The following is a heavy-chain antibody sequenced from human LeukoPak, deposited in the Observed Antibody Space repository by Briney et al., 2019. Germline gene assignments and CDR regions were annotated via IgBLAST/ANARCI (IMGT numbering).Heavy chain of an antibody. J-gene: IGHJ4*02. Sequence: TGGSLRLSCAASGFTFTTNAVSWVRQAPGKGLEWVSAISGRTGATYYADSEKGRFTISRDNSKSTLYLQMDSLRAEDTAVYYCAKCGNSGCHLIDYWGQGTLVTVSS. D-gene: IGHD5-12*01. CDR3: AKCGNSGCHLIDY. CDR2: ISGRTGAT. V-gene: IGHV3-23*01. CDR1: GFTFTTNA.